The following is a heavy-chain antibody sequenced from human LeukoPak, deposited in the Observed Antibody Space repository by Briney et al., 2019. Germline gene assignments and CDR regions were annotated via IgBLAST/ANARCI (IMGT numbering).Heavy chain of an antibody. D-gene: IGHD2-2*01. V-gene: IGHV3-53*01. CDR3: NTDSLTSNY. Sequence: VGSLRLSCAASGFTVSNNYMNWVRQAPGKGLEWVSLIYSGGSTHYADSVKGRFTISRDNSKNTLYLQMNNLKTEDTAVYYCNTDSLTSNYWGQGTLVTVSS. CDR2: IYSGGST. CDR1: GFTVSNNY. J-gene: IGHJ4*02.